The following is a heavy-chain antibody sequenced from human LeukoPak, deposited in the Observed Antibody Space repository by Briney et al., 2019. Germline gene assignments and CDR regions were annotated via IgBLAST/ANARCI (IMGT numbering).Heavy chain of an antibody. D-gene: IGHD1-26*01. CDR1: GGSISSGGYY. J-gene: IGHJ4*02. V-gene: IGHV4-30-2*01. Sequence: PSETLSLTCTVSGGSISSGGYYWSWIRQPPGKGLEWIGYIYHSGSTYYNPSLKSRVTISVDKSKNQFSLKLSSVTAADTAVYYCATLVDEAYYWGQGTLVTVSS. CDR3: ATLVDEAYY. CDR2: IYHSGST.